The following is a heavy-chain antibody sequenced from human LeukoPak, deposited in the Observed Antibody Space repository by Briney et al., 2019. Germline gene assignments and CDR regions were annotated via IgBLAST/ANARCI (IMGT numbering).Heavy chain of an antibody. CDR2: ISGSGGST. J-gene: IGHJ4*02. V-gene: IGHV3-23*01. D-gene: IGHD2-15*01. CDR3: AGGLLGCRGGSCYPTDY. CDR1: GFTFSSYA. Sequence: PGGSLRLSCAASGFTFSSYAMSWVRQAPGKGLEWVSAISGSGGSTYYADSVKGRFTISRDNPKNSLFLQMDSLRPEDTAVYYCAGGLLGCRGGSCYPTDYWGQGTLVTVSS.